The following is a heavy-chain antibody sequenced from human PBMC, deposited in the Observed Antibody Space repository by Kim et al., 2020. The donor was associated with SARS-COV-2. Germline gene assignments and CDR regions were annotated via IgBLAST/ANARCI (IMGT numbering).Heavy chain of an antibody. CDR1: GFTFSSYG. V-gene: IGHV3-33*06. J-gene: IGHJ6*02. Sequence: GGSLRLSCAASGFTFSSYGMHWVRQAPGKGLEWVAVIWYDGSNKYYADSVKGRFTISRDNSKNTLYLQMNSLRAEDTAVYYCAKDRKPPLRYFDWSTDYYHYGMDVWGQGTTVTVSS. CDR2: IWYDGSNK. CDR3: AKDRKPPLRYFDWSTDYYHYGMDV. D-gene: IGHD3-9*01.